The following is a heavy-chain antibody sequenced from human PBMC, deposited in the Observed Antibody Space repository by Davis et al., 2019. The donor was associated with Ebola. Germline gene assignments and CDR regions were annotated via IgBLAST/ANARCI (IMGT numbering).Heavy chain of an antibody. CDR1: GGSISSGDYS. D-gene: IGHD3-10*01. V-gene: IGHV4-30-2*01. CDR2: LYHSGNT. Sequence: MPSETLSLTCAVSGGSISSGDYSWSWIRQPPGKGLEWIGYLYHSGNTYFNPSLKSRVTISVDRSRNHFSLNLSSVTAADTAVYYCARGLLWFGELRTEYHFDYWGQGTLVTVSS. CDR3: ARGLLWFGELRTEYHFDY. J-gene: IGHJ4*02.